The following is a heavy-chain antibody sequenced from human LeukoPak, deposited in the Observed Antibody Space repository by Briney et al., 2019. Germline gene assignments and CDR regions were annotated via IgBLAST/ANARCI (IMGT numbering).Heavy chain of an antibody. CDR3: AKDRGSYSTTADS. V-gene: IGHV3-33*06. J-gene: IGHJ5*01. CDR1: GFTFTDYG. Sequence: GRSLRLSCAASGFTFTDYGIHWVRQAPGKGLEWVAVIWYDGTNKYYGDSVKGRFTISRDNSKNTLYLQMNSLRAEDTAVYYCAKDRGSYSTTADSWGQGTLVTVSS. D-gene: IGHD1-26*01. CDR2: IWYDGTNK.